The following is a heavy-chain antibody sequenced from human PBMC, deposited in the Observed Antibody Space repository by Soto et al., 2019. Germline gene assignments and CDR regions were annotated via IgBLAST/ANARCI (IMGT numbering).Heavy chain of an antibody. CDR1: GYTFTSYA. D-gene: IGHD3-22*01. J-gene: IGHJ3*02. Sequence: ASVKVSCKASGYTFTSYAMHWVRQAPGQRLEWMGWINAGNGNTKYSQKFQGRVTITRDTSASTAYMELSSLRSEDTAVYYCARGVIPLYYYDSSGYSLEAFDIWGQGTMVTVSS. CDR3: ARGVIPLYYYDSSGYSLEAFDI. V-gene: IGHV1-3*01. CDR2: INAGNGNT.